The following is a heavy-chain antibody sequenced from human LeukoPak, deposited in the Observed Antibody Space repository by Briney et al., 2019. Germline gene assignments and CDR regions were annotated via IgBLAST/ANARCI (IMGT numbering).Heavy chain of an antibody. CDR1: GFTFSNYA. D-gene: IGHD4-23*01. CDR3: ARERGSSGGNTNGYFDY. V-gene: IGHV3-23*01. Sequence: PGGSLRLSYAASGFTFSNYAMSWVRQAPGKGLEWVSVISGSGGTTYSADSVKGRFTISRDNFKNTLYLQMNSLRAEDTAAYYCARERGSSGGNTNGYFDYWGQGALVTVSS. CDR2: ISGSGGTT. J-gene: IGHJ4*02.